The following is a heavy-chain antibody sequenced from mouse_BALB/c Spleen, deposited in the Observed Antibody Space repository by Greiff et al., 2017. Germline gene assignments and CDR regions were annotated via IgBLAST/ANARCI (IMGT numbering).Heavy chain of an antibody. D-gene: IGHD2-14*01. CDR1: GFTFTDYY. CDR3: ARAHLRYQPLFDY. CDR2: IRNKANGYTT. Sequence: EVKLVESGGGLVQPGGSLRLSCATSGFTFTDYYMSWVRQPPGKALEWLGFIRNKANGYTTEYSASVKGRFTISRDNSQSILYLQMNTLRAEDSATYYCARAHLRYQPLFDYWGQGTTLTVSS. J-gene: IGHJ2*01. V-gene: IGHV7-3*02.